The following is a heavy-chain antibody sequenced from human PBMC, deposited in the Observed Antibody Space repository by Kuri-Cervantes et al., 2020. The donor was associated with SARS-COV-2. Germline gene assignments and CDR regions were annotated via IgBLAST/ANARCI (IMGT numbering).Heavy chain of an antibody. CDR1: GFTFSGSA. V-gene: IGHV3-73*01. J-gene: IGHJ3*02. CDR3: TSVYYDFWSGYYGAFDI. D-gene: IGHD3-3*01. CDR2: IRSKANSYAT. Sequence: GESLKISCAASGFTFSGSAMHWVRQASGKGLEWVGRIRSKANSYATAYAASVKGRFTISRDDSKNTAYLQMNSLKTEDTAVYYCTSVYYDFWSGYYGAFDIWGQGTMGT.